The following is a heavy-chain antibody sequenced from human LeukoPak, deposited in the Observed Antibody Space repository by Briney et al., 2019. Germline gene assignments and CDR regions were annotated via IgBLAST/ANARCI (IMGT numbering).Heavy chain of an antibody. CDR3: ARGSYYDSEIDY. CDR2: IIPIFGTA. J-gene: IGHJ4*02. V-gene: IGHV1-69*01. Sequence: SVKVSCKASGGTFSSYAISWVRQAPGQGLEWMGGIIPIFGTANYAQKFQGRVTIAADESTSTAYMELSSLRSEDTAVYYCARGSYYDSEIDYWGQGTLVTVSS. CDR1: GGTFSSYA. D-gene: IGHD3-22*01.